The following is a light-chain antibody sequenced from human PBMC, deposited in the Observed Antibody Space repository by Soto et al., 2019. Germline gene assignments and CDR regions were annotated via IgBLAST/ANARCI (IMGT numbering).Light chain of an antibody. Sequence: DIQMAQSPSSVSASVGARVPISCRASQGISIWLAWYQQKPGKAPKLLVYAASNLQRGVPSRFSGSGSGTHFTLTISSLQPEDFATYYCQQVNSFPPTFGGGTKVDIK. CDR3: QQVNSFPPT. CDR2: AAS. J-gene: IGKJ4*01. V-gene: IGKV1-12*01. CDR1: QGISIW.